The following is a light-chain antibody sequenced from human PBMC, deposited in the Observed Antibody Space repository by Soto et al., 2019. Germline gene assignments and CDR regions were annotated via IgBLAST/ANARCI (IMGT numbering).Light chain of an antibody. CDR1: SSDVGGYNF. V-gene: IGLV2-8*01. J-gene: IGLJ2*01. Sequence: QAVVTQPPSASGSPGQSVTISCTGASSDVGGYNFVSWYQHHPGKAPKVIIYEVSKRPSGVPDRFSGSKSGNTASLTVSGLQAEDEAVYYCSSFAGSRNVNVFGGGTQLTVL. CDR2: EVS. CDR3: SSFAGSRNVNV.